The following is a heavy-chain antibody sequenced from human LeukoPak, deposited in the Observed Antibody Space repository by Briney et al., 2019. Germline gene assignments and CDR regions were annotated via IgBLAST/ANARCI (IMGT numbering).Heavy chain of an antibody. V-gene: IGHV4-59*12. J-gene: IGHJ6*03. CDR2: IYYSGST. Sequence: SETLSLTCTVSGGSISSYYWSWIRQPPGKGLEWIGYIYYSGSTNYSPSLKSRVTMSVDTSKNQFSLKLSSVTAADTAVYYCARAIGYCSSTSCYYMDVWGKGTTVTVSS. CDR3: ARAIGYCSSTSCYYMDV. CDR1: GGSISSYY. D-gene: IGHD2-2*01.